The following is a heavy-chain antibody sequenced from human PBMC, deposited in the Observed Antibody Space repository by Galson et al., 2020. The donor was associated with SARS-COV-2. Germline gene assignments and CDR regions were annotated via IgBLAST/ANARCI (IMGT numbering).Heavy chain of an antibody. CDR3: ARGIANWYFDL. CDR2: ISSSGSTI. Sequence: GGTLRLSSAASGFTFSSYEMNWVPQAPGKGLEWVSYISSSGSTIYYADSVKGRCTISRDNAKNSLYLQMNSLRAEDTAVYYCARGIANWYFDLWGRGTLVTVSS. J-gene: IGHJ2*01. CDR1: GFTFSSYE. V-gene: IGHV3-48*03.